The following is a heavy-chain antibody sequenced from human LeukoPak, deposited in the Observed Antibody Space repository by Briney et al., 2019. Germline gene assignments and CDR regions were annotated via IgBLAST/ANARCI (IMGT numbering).Heavy chain of an antibody. D-gene: IGHD2-15*01. CDR2: ISAYNGNT. CDR3: ARGGYCSGGSCYDYYGMDV. CDR1: GYTFTSYG. Sequence: GASVKVSCKASGYTFTSYGISWVRQAPGQGLEWMGWISAYNGNTNYAQKLQGRVTMTTDTSTSTAYMELRRLRSDDTAVYYCARGGYCSGGSCYDYYGMDVWGQGTTVTVSS. J-gene: IGHJ6*02. V-gene: IGHV1-18*01.